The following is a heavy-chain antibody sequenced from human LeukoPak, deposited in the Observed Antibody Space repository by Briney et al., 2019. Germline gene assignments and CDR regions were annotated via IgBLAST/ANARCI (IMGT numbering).Heavy chain of an antibody. D-gene: IGHD3-3*01. CDR2: ISAYNGNK. Sequence: ASXKVSCXASGYTFTSYGISWVRQAPGQGREWMGWISAYNGNKKYAQKLQGRVTMTTDTSTSTAYMELRSLRSDDTAVYYCARDDPYYDFWSGYLYNWFDPWGQGTLVTVSS. J-gene: IGHJ5*02. V-gene: IGHV1-18*01. CDR1: GYTFTSYG. CDR3: ARDDPYYDFWSGYLYNWFDP.